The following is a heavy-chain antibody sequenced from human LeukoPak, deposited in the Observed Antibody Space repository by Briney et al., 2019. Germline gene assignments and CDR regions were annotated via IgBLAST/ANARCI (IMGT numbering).Heavy chain of an antibody. CDR1: GYTFTSYD. CDR3: ARGWVPLVDY. Sequence: GASVKVSFKASGYTFTSYDINWVRQATGQGLEWMGWMNPNSGNTGYAQKFQGRVTMTRNTSISTAYMELSSLRTEDTAVYHCARGWVPLVDYWGQGTLVTVSS. D-gene: IGHD1-1*01. V-gene: IGHV1-8*01. CDR2: MNPNSGNT. J-gene: IGHJ4*02.